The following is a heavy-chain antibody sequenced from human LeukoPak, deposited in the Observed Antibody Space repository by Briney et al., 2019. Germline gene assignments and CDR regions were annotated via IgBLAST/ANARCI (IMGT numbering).Heavy chain of an antibody. J-gene: IGHJ5*02. CDR3: ARGADGVSSNSRGWFDP. Sequence: GGSLRLSCAASGFTFSSYAMHWVRQAPGKGLEWVAVISYDGSNKYYADSVKGRFTISRDNSKNTLYLQMNSLRAEDTAVYSCARGADGVSSNSRGWFDPWGQGTLVTVSS. CDR1: GFTFSSYA. CDR2: ISYDGSNK. D-gene: IGHD2-15*01. V-gene: IGHV3-30*04.